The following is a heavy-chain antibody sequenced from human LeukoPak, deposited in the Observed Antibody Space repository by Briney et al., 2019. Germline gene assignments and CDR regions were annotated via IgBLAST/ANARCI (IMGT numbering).Heavy chain of an antibody. J-gene: IGHJ4*02. CDR2: IIPILGIA. CDR1: GGTFSSYA. CDR3: ARDRGDGYNFLFDY. D-gene: IGHD5-24*01. V-gene: IGHV1-69*04. Sequence: ASVKVSCKASGGTFSSYAISWVRQAPGQGLEWMGRIIPILGIANYAQKFQGRVTITADKSTSTAYMELSSLRSEDTAVYYCARDRGDGYNFLFDYWGQGTLVTVSS.